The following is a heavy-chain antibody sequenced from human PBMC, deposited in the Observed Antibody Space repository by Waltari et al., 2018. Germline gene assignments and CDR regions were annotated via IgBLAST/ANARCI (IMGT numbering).Heavy chain of an antibody. V-gene: IGHV4-30-2*01. D-gene: IGHD1-26*01. Sequence: QLQLQESGSGLVKPSQTLSLTCTVSGGSISSGDYSWSWIRQPPGKGLEWIGYIYHSGSTYSNPSLKSRVTISLDRSKNQFSLNLNSVTAADTAVYYCARGGRWELQRDVFDIWGQGTMVTVSS. CDR1: GGSISSGDYS. CDR2: IYHSGST. CDR3: ARGGRWELQRDVFDI. J-gene: IGHJ3*02.